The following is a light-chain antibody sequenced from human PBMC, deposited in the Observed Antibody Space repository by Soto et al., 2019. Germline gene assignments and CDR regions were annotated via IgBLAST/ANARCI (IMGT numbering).Light chain of an antibody. CDR2: EVK. V-gene: IGLV2-14*01. J-gene: IGLJ2*01. CDR1: NSDIGAYVY. CDR3: SSYSSANTVI. Sequence: QSALTQPASVSASPGQSITISCTGTNSDIGAYVYVSWYQHHPGTAPKLIIYEVKNRPSGVSSRFSGSKSGNTASLTISGLQAEDEAHYVCSSYSSANTVIFGGGTKLTVL.